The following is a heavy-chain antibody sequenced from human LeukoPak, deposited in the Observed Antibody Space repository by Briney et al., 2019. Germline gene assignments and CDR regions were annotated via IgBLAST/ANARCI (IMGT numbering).Heavy chain of an antibody. Sequence: GRSLRLSCAAAGLTFSSYEMNSVRQAPGKGLEWVSYITSSGSTIYYADSVKGRFTISRDNAKNSLYLQMNSLTDEDTAVYYCVREGPPQSSMYYFDYWGQGTLVTVSS. J-gene: IGHJ4*02. CDR1: GLTFSSYE. D-gene: IGHD2-8*01. CDR2: ITSSGSTI. CDR3: VREGPPQSSMYYFDY. V-gene: IGHV3-48*03.